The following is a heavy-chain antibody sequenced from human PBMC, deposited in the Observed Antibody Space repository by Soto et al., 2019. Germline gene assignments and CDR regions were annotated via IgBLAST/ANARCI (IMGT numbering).Heavy chain of an antibody. CDR1: GGSISGGGYY. CDR2: IYYSGNT. D-gene: IGHD3-9*01. Sequence: PSETLSLTCTVSGGSISGGGYYWSWIRQHPGKGLEWIGYIYYSGNTYYNPSLKSRLTISVDRSKNQFSLRLSSVTAADTAVYYCARDPAYDILTGYPGYFDYWGQGTLVTVSS. CDR3: ARDPAYDILTGYPGYFDY. J-gene: IGHJ4*02. V-gene: IGHV4-31*03.